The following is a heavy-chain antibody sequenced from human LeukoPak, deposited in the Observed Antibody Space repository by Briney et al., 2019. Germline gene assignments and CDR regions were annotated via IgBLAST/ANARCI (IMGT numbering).Heavy chain of an antibody. D-gene: IGHD1-14*01. CDR1: GFSFDNCA. CDR2: IVGDASKM. V-gene: IGHV3-23*01. J-gene: IGHJ6*03. Sequence: GGSLSPSCAVSGFSFDNCAMTWVRQAPGKGLEWVSSIVGDASKMYYADSVKGRFTISSDGSRNMLFLHMSRLRAEDTAIYYCARQPYNYYYLDVWAKGTTVTVSS. CDR3: ARQPYNYYYLDV.